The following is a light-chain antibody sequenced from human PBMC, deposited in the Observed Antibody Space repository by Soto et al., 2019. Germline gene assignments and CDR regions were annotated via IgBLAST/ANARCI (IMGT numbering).Light chain of an antibody. CDR2: DAS. CDR3: QQYNTYSPERT. J-gene: IGKJ1*01. CDR1: QDIKNY. Sequence: IQMTQSPSSLSASVGDRVTITCQSSQDIKNYLNWYQQKSGKAPKLLIYDASSLESGVPSRFSGSGSGTEFTLTISSLQPDDFATYYCQQYNTYSPERTFGQGTKVDI. V-gene: IGKV1-5*01.